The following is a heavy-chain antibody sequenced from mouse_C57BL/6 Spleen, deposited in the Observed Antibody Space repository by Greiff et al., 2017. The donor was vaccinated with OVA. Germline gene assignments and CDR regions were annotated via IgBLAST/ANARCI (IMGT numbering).Heavy chain of an antibody. CDR2: IDPSDSYT. D-gene: IGHD4-1*01. CDR1: GYTFTSYW. Sequence: QVQLQQPGAELVKPGASVKLSCKASGYTFTSYWMQWVKQRPGQGLEWIGEIDPSDSYTNYNQKFKGKATLTVDTSSSTAYMQLSSLTSEDSAVYYCARGGHWDGTVFDYWGQGTTLTVSS. V-gene: IGHV1-50*01. J-gene: IGHJ2*01. CDR3: ARGGHWDGTVFDY.